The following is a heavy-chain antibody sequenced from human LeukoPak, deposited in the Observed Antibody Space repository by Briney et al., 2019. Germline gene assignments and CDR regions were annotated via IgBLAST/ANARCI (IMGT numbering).Heavy chain of an antibody. J-gene: IGHJ4*02. Sequence: GESLKISCKASGYHFTSYWIGWVRQMPGKGLEWMGIIYPGDSNTRYSPSFQGQVTISADKSITTAYLQWSSLKASDTAIYYCARRTYNSIWAADYWGRGTRVTVSS. D-gene: IGHD6-13*01. CDR2: IYPGDSNT. V-gene: IGHV5-51*01. CDR1: GYHFTSYW. CDR3: ARRTYNSIWAADY.